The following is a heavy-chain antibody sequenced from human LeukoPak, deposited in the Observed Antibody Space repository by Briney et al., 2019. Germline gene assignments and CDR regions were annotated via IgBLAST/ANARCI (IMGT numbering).Heavy chain of an antibody. J-gene: IGHJ4*02. Sequence: ASVKVSCKASGYTFTGYYMHWVREAPGQGLEWMGRINPNSGGTNYAQKFQGRVTMTRDTSISTAYMELSRLRSDDTAVYYCALSLLGIDYFDYWGQRTLVTVSS. CDR1: GYTFTGYY. V-gene: IGHV1-2*06. CDR2: INPNSGGT. CDR3: ALSLLGIDYFDY. D-gene: IGHD7-27*01.